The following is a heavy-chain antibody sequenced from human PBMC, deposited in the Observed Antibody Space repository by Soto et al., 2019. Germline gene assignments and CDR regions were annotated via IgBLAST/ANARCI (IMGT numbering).Heavy chain of an antibody. CDR2: ISSSDSTI. J-gene: IGHJ4*02. CDR1: GFTFSDYF. Sequence: QVQLVESGVGLVKPGGSLRLSCAASGFTFSDYFMSWIRQAPVKGLEWVSSISSSDSTIYYADTVKGRFTISRDNAKNSLYLQMNSLRAEVTAVYYCAMWGVDDFWSGYYSDYWGQGTLVTVSS. CDR3: AMWGVDDFWSGYYSDY. D-gene: IGHD3-3*01. V-gene: IGHV3-11*01.